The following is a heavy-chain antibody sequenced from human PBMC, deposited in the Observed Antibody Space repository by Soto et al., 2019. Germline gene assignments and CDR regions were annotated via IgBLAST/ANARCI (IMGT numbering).Heavy chain of an antibody. D-gene: IGHD6-6*01. V-gene: IGHV3-23*01. J-gene: IGHJ6*02. CDR3: AKIGSPSGVRDYYYGMDV. Sequence: GGSLRLSCAASGFTFSSYAMSWVLQAPGKGLEWVSAISGSGGSTYYADSVKGRFTISRDNSKNTLYLQMNSLRAEDTAVYYCAKIGSPSGVRDYYYGMDVWGQGTTVTVSS. CDR1: GFTFSSYA. CDR2: ISGSGGST.